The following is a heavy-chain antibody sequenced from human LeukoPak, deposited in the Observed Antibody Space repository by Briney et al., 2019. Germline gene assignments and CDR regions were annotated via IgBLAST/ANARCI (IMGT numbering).Heavy chain of an antibody. CDR3: AKVGQAFDI. V-gene: IGHV3-30*18. CDR1: GFTFSSYG. CDR2: ISYDGSNK. J-gene: IGHJ3*02. Sequence: GGSLRLSCAASGFTFSSYGMHWVRQAPGKGLEWVAVISYDGSNKYYADSVKGRFTISRDNSKNTLYLQMSSLRAEDTAVYYCAKVGQAFDIWGQGTMVTVSS.